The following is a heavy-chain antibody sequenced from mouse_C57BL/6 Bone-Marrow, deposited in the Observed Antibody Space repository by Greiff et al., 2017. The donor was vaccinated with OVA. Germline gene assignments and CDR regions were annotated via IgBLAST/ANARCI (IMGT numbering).Heavy chain of an antibody. CDR3: ARRGYGNLLTMDY. Sequence: QVQLQQPGAELVKPGASVKMSCKASGYTFTSYWITWVKQRPGQGLEWIGDIYPGSGSTIYNEKFKSKATLTVDTSSSTAYMQLSSLTSEDSAVYYCARRGYGNLLTMDYWGQGTSVTVSS. J-gene: IGHJ4*01. CDR1: GYTFTSYW. CDR2: IYPGSGST. V-gene: IGHV1-55*01. D-gene: IGHD2-1*01.